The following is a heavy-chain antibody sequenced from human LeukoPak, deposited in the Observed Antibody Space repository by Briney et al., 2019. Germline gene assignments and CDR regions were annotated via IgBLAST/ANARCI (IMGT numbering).Heavy chain of an antibody. V-gene: IGHV1-69*04. CDR1: GGTFSIYA. CDR2: IFTILGIA. Sequence: SVKLSCNASGGTFSIYAISWVRHAPGQGSEWKGSIFTILGIANYAQKFQGRVTITADKSTSTAYMEVSSLSCGDTGVYYCARERPRAEGYRSSFWGQGTLVSVSS. D-gene: IGHD5-24*01. J-gene: IGHJ1*01. CDR3: ARERPRAEGYRSSF.